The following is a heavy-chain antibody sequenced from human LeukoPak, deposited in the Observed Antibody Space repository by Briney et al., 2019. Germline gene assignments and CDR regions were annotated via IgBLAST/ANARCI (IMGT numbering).Heavy chain of an antibody. J-gene: IGHJ5*02. CDR3: AIPGYSSDRGRFDP. D-gene: IGHD6-19*01. CDR1: GYTFTSYA. CDR2: IIPIFGTA. Sequence: SVKVSCKASGYTFTSYAISWVRQAPGQGLEWMGGIIPIFGTANYAQKFQGRVTITADESTSTAYMELSSLRSEDTAVYYCAIPGYSSDRGRFDPWGQGTLVTVSS. V-gene: IGHV1-69*13.